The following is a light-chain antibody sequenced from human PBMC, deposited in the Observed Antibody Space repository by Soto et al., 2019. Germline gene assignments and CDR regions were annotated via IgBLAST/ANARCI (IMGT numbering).Light chain of an antibody. Sequence: EIVLTQSPGTLSLSPGERATLSFRASQSVSSSYLAWYQQKPGQATRLLIYGASSRATRIPDRFSGSGSGKDFKLTISRLESEGDEGYYCQQYGSSPRTFGGGTKVEIK. CDR1: QSVSSSY. CDR2: GAS. V-gene: IGKV3-20*01. CDR3: QQYGSSPRT. J-gene: IGKJ4*01.